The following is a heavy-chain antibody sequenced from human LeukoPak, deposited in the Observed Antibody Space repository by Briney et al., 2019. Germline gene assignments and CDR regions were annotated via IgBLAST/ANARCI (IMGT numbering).Heavy chain of an antibody. D-gene: IGHD2-2*01. CDR2: ISAYNGNT. CDR3: ARDSEYCSSTSCYLWFDP. J-gene: IGHJ5*02. V-gene: IGHV1-18*01. Sequence: ASVKVSCKASGYTFTSYGISWVRQAPGQGLEWMGWISAYNGNTNYAQKLQGRVTMTTDTSTSTAYMELRSLRSDDTAVYYCARDSEYCSSTSCYLWFDPWGQGTLVTVSS. CDR1: GYTFTSYG.